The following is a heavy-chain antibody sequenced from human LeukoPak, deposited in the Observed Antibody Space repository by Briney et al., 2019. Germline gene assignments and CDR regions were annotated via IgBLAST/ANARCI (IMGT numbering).Heavy chain of an antibody. D-gene: IGHD3-16*02. CDR1: GGSFSGYY. Sequence: PSETLSLTCAVYGGSFSGYYWSWIRQPPGKGLEWIGEINHSGSTNYNPSLKSRVTISVDTSKNQFSLKLSSVTAADTAVYYCARRGVWGSYRWYNWFDPWGQGTLVTVSS. J-gene: IGHJ5*02. CDR2: INHSGST. V-gene: IGHV4-34*01. CDR3: ARRGVWGSYRWYNWFDP.